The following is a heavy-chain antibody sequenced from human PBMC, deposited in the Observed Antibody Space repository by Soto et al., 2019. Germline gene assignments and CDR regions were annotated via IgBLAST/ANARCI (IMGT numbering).Heavy chain of an antibody. CDR1: GFTFSDYY. CDR3: ARGYYASGLDY. Sequence: GGTLRLSCAASGFTFSDYYMGWIRQAPGKGLEWVSYISSSGGTTYYADSVKGRFTISRDSAGNSLYLQMNSLTAEDTALYYCARGYYASGLDYWGQGTLVTVSS. CDR2: ISSSGGTT. D-gene: IGHD3-10*01. V-gene: IGHV3-11*01. J-gene: IGHJ4*02.